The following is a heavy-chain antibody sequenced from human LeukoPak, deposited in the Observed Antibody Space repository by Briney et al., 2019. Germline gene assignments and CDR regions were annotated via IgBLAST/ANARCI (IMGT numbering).Heavy chain of an antibody. Sequence: SGGSLRLSCAASGFTFDDYTMHWVRHAPGKGMEWVSLISWDGGSTDYADSVKGRFTISRDNSKNSLYLQMNSLRTEDTALYYCAKDIPGGSGWYDYWGQGTLVTVSS. D-gene: IGHD6-19*01. J-gene: IGHJ4*02. CDR3: AKDIPGGSGWYDY. CDR1: GFTFDDYT. CDR2: ISWDGGST. V-gene: IGHV3-43*01.